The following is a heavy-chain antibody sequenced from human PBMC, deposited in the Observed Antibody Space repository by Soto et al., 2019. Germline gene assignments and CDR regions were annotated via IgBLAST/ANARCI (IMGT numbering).Heavy chain of an antibody. CDR2: ISRNGDIT. CDR3: AKGSGFGDA. V-gene: IGHV3-23*01. D-gene: IGHD3-10*01. J-gene: IGHJ5*02. CDR1: GFDFSSNS. Sequence: EVQLLESGGGLVRPGGSLRLSCVASGFDFSSNSMTWARQAPGKGLEWVGGISRNGDITFYRDSVKGRFTISRDISKSTLFLQMNRLRGEDTAMYFRAKGSGFGDAGGQGTRVTVS.